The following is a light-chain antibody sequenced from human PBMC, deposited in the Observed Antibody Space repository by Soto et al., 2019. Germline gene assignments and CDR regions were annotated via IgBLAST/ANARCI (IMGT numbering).Light chain of an antibody. CDR2: DAS. J-gene: IGKJ1*01. CDR3: QQYENYWT. CDR1: QSISSW. Sequence: DIQMTQSPSTLSASVGDRDTITCRASQSISSWVAWYQHKPGKAPKLLIYDASNLDSGVPSRFSGSGSGTEFSLTISNLQPDDCATYYCQQYENYWTFGQGTKVDIK. V-gene: IGKV1-5*01.